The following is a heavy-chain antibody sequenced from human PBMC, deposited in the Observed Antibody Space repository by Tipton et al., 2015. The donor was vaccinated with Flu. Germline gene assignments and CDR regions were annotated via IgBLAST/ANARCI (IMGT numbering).Heavy chain of an antibody. J-gene: IGHJ4*02. D-gene: IGHD2-21*01. CDR3: ARDYGGHIYY. CDR2: IYSSGST. CDR1: GGPLSSFY. V-gene: IGHV4-4*07. Sequence: TLSLTCTVSGGPLSSFYWSWIRQPAGKGLEYIGRIYSSGSTNYNPSFKSRVSMSLDASKTQFSLNLNSVTAADTAMYYCARDYGGHIYYWGQGTLVTVSS.